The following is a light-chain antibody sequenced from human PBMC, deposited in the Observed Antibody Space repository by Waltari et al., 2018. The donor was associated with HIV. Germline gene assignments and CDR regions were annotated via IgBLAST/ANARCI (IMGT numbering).Light chain of an antibody. J-gene: IGLJ2*01. CDR3: NSRDISGKHPVV. V-gene: IGLV3-19*01. Sequence: SSELTQDPAVSVAFGPTFRITFQVYNIIHYYPILYQQKPVQAPVLSFYGENNRPSGIPDRFSGSSSGNSASLTITGAQAEDEADYYCNSRDISGKHPVVFGGGTKVTVL. CDR1: NIIHYY. CDR2: GEN.